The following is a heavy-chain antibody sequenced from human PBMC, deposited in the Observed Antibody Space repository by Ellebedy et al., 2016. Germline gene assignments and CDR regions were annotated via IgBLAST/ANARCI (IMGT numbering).Heavy chain of an antibody. V-gene: IGHV3-21*01. CDR2: IVYSGKET. D-gene: IGHD3-16*01. CDR3: ARGVGGTSLNWFDP. CDR1: GFTFSICG. J-gene: IGHJ5*02. Sequence: GGSLRLXXVASGFTFSICGMTWVRQAPGKGLEWVATIVYSGKETSYADSVKGRFTISRDNAKNSVYLQMNSLRGEDTALYYCARGVGGTSLNWFDPWGQGTLVTVSS.